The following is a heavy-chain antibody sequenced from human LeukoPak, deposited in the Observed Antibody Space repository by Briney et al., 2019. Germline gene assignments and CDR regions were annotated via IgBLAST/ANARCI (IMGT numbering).Heavy chain of an antibody. CDR3: ARRYASSDWYYFDY. CDR1: GYTFTSYW. V-gene: IGHV5-51*01. Sequence: GESLKISCKGSGYTFTSYWIAWVRQMPGKGLEWMWIIYAGDFDTRYSPSFQGQVTISADKSINTAYLQWSNLEASDTAMYYCARRYASSDWYYFDYWGQGTLVTVSS. J-gene: IGHJ4*02. CDR2: IYAGDFDT. D-gene: IGHD6-13*01.